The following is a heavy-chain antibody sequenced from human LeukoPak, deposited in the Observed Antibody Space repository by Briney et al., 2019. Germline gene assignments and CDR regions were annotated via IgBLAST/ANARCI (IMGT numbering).Heavy chain of an antibody. J-gene: IGHJ6*02. Sequence: GGSLRLSCAASGFTFSSHAMSWVRQVPGKGLEWASAISGSGGSTFYADSVKGRFTISRDNSKSTLYLQMNSLRAEDTAVYYCAKGSFGMDVWGQGTTVTVSS. CDR1: GFTFSSHA. V-gene: IGHV3-23*01. CDR2: ISGSGGST. CDR3: AKGSFGMDV.